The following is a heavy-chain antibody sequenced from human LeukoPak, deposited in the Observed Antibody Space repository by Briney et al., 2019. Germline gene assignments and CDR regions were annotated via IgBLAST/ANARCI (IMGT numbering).Heavy chain of an antibody. CDR2: IYYSGST. J-gene: IGHJ4*02. CDR3: ARADYYYDSSGYYVGGMWFDY. V-gene: IGHV4-39*01. Sequence: SETLSLTCTVSGGSISSSSYYWGWIRQPPGKGLEWIGSIYYSGSTYYNPSLKSRVTISVDTSKNQFSLKLSSVTAADTAVYYCARADYYYDSSGYYVGGMWFDYWGQGTLVTVSS. CDR1: GGSISSSSYY. D-gene: IGHD3-22*01.